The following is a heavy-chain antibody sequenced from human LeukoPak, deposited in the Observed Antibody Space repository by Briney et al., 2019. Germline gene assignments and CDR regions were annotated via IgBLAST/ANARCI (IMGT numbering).Heavy chain of an antibody. CDR3: VRAAAPTLYYFDY. Sequence: GGSLRLSCAASGFTFSKFWMHWVRQAPGKGLVWVSRINSDGGSTSNADSVKGRFTISRDNAKNTLYLQMNSLGTEDTAFYYCVRAAAPTLYYFDYWGQGTLVTVSS. J-gene: IGHJ4*02. CDR1: GFTFSKFW. CDR2: INSDGGST. V-gene: IGHV3-74*01. D-gene: IGHD2/OR15-2a*01.